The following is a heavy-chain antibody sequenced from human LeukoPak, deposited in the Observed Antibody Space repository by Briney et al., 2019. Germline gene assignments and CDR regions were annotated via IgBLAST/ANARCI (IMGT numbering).Heavy chain of an antibody. J-gene: IGHJ4*02. CDR3: AKGWYYDFWSGYFLAFDY. CDR2: ISWNSGSI. Sequence: GGSLRLSCAASGFTFDDYAMHWVRQAPGKGLEWVSGISWNSGSIGYADSVKGRFTISRDNAKNSLYLQMNSLRAEDTAVYYCAKGWYYDFWSGYFLAFDYWGQGTLVTVSS. D-gene: IGHD3-3*01. CDR1: GFTFDDYA. V-gene: IGHV3-9*01.